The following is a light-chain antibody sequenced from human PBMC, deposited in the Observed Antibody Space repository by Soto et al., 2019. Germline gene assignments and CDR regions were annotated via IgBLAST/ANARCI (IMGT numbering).Light chain of an antibody. CDR3: QQYNNWPTWT. CDR1: QSVSSN. CDR2: GAS. V-gene: IGKV3-15*01. J-gene: IGKJ1*01. Sequence: EIGMTQSPATLSVSPGERATLSCRARQSVSSNLACYQQKPGQAPRLLIYGASTRATGIPARFSGSGSGTEFTLTISSLQSEDFAVYYCQQYNNWPTWTFGQGTKVAIK.